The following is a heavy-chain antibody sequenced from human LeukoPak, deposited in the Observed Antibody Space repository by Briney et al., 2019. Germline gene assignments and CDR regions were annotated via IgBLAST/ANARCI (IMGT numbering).Heavy chain of an antibody. D-gene: IGHD2-15*01. J-gene: IGHJ4*02. CDR1: GSTVSSNY. CDR3: ARGYCSGHSCYEFDY. Sequence: GGSLRLSCAASGSTVSSNYMTWVRQAPGKGLEWVSIIYSGGSTFYADFVKGRFTISRDNSKNTLYLQMNSLRAEDTAVYYCARGYCSGHSCYEFDYWGQGTLVTVSS. CDR2: IYSGGST. V-gene: IGHV3-66*02.